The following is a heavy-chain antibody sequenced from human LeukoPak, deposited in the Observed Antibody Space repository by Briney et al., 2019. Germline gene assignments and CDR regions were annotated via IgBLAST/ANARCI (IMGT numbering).Heavy chain of an antibody. CDR2: IWSDGSHK. CDR1: GFTFSSYG. D-gene: IGHD6-13*01. J-gene: IGHJ3*02. CDR3: VSAAGAFDM. Sequence: GGSLRLSCAASGFTFSSYGMHWIRQAPGKELEWVAVIWSDGSHKYYADSMKGRFTISRDNSKNLVYLQMDSLRVEDTAVYYCVSAAGAFDMWGQGTLVTVSS. V-gene: IGHV3-33*01.